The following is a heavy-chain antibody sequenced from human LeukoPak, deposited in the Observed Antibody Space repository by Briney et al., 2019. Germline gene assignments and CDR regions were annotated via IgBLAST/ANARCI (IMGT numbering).Heavy chain of an antibody. V-gene: IGHV1-24*01. CDR2: FDPEDGET. D-gene: IGHD3-22*01. CDR3: ARSTYYYDSSGLYHFDY. CDR1: GYTLTELS. Sequence: GASVKVSCKVSGYTLTELSMHWVRQAPGKGLEWMGGFDPEDGETIYAQKFQGRVTMTTDTSTNTAYMELRSLRSDDTAVYYCARSTYYYDSSGLYHFDYWGQGTLVTVSS. J-gene: IGHJ4*02.